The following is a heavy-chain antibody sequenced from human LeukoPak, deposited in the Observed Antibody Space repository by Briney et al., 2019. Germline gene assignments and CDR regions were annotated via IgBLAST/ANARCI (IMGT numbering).Heavy chain of an antibody. CDR2: IVVGSGNT. CDR3: AAYERDSTWFDP. D-gene: IGHD2/OR15-2a*01. CDR1: GFTFTISA. Sequence: SVRVSCKASGFTFTISAVQWVRQARGQRREWIGWIVVGSGNTNYAQKFQERVTITRDMSTSTAYMELSSLRSEDTAVYYCAAYERDSTWFDPWGQGTLVTVSS. V-gene: IGHV1-58*01. J-gene: IGHJ5*02.